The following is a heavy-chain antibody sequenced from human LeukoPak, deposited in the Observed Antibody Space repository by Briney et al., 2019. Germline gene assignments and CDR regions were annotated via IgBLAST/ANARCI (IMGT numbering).Heavy chain of an antibody. J-gene: IGHJ4*02. V-gene: IGHV4-39*07. CDR1: GGSISSSPYY. CDR2: IYYSGTT. CDR3: ARGLGGWLRLFDY. Sequence: PSETLSLTCTVSGGSISSSPYYWGWIRQPPGKGLEWIGSIYYSGTTHYNPSLESRVTISVDTSKNQFSLKLSSVTAADTAVYYCARGLGGWLRLFDYWGQGTLVTVSS. D-gene: IGHD6-19*01.